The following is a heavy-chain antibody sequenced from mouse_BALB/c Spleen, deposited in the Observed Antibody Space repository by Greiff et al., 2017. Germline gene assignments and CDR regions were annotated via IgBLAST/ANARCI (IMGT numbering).Heavy chain of an antibody. CDR1: GFSLTSYG. Sequence: VQLQQSGPGLVQPSQCLSITCTVSGFSLTSYGVHWVRQSPGKGLEWLGVIWSGGSTDYNAAFISRLSISKDNSTSQVFFKMNSLQADDTAIYYCARNREDYPGAMDYWGQGTSVTVSS. CDR3: ARNREDYPGAMDY. V-gene: IGHV2-4-1*01. D-gene: IGHD2-4*01. J-gene: IGHJ4*01. CDR2: IWSGGST.